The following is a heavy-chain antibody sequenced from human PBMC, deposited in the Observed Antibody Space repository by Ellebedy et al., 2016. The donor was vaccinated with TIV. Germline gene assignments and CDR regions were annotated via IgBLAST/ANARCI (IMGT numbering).Heavy chain of an antibody. Sequence: AASVKVSCKASGYTFTGYYMHWVRQAPGQGLEWMGWINPNSGGTNYAQKFQGRVTMTRDTSISTAYMELSRLRSDDTAVYYCASSYCSSTSCYGGASPGYYGMDVWGQGTTVTVSS. CDR3: ASSYCSSTSCYGGASPGYYGMDV. D-gene: IGHD2-2*01. CDR1: GYTFTGYY. J-gene: IGHJ6*02. V-gene: IGHV1-2*02. CDR2: INPNSGGT.